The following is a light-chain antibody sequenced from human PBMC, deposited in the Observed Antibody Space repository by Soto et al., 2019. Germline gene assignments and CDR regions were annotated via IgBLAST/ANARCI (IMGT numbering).Light chain of an antibody. V-gene: IGKV3-15*01. J-gene: IGKJ1*01. CDR3: QQYNKWPPWT. Sequence: EVVMTQSPATLSVSPGERATLSCRASQSISSNLAWYQQKPGQPPRLLIYGASTRATGIPARFGGSGSGTEFTLTISSLQSEDFAVYYCQQYNKWPPWTFGQGTKVEIK. CDR1: QSISSN. CDR2: GAS.